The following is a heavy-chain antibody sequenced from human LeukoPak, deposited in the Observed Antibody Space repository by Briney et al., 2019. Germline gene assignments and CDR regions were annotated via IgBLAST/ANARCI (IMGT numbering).Heavy chain of an antibody. CDR3: ARESTGFGEFVWFDP. CDR1: GGSISSGSYY. J-gene: IGHJ5*02. D-gene: IGHD3-10*01. Sequence: PSETLSLTCTFSGGSISSGSYYWSWIRQPAGKGLEWIGRIYASGSTNYNPSLKSRVTISVDTSKNQFSLKLSSVTAADTAVYYCARESTGFGEFVWFDPWGQGTLVTVSS. CDR2: IYASGST. V-gene: IGHV4-61*02.